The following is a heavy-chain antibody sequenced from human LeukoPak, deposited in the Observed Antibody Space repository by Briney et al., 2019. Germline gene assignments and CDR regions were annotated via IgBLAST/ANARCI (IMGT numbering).Heavy chain of an antibody. CDR2: INHSGST. V-gene: IGHV4-34*01. CDR1: GGSFSGYY. J-gene: IGHJ4*02. Sequence: TSETLSLTCAVYGGSFSGYYWSWIPQPPGKGLEWVGEINHSGSTNYNPSLKSRVTISVDTSKNQFSLKLSSVTAADTAVYYCARGLSPRINMVRGVRPPFRGVFDYWGQGTLVTVSS. D-gene: IGHD3-10*01. CDR3: ARGLSPRINMVRGVRPPFRGVFDY.